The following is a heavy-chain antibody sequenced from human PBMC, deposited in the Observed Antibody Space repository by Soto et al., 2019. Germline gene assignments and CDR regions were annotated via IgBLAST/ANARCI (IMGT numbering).Heavy chain of an antibody. CDR1: GYGFTNYW. CDR3: ASSVVVPSTMNYFDF. D-gene: IGHD2-2*01. Sequence: GESLKISCKTSGYGFTNYWLAWVRQLPGKGLERMGIIYPDDSDTKYGPSFKGQVTISVDKSITTAYLQWSSLKASDTAMYFCASSVVVPSTMNYFDFWGQGTLVTVSS. CDR2: IYPDDSDT. J-gene: IGHJ4*02. V-gene: IGHV5-51*01.